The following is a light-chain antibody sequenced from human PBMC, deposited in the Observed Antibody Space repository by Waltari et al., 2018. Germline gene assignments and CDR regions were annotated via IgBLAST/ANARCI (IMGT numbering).Light chain of an antibody. CDR2: EDS. CDR1: ALPKKY. CDR3: FSTDTSGSHWV. V-gene: IGLV3-10*01. Sequence: SYELTQPPSMSVSPGQAARITCSGDALPKKYAYWYQQKSGQVPVLVIYEDSLRPSGIPERVLGPSSGTVGTLSISGAQVEDEADYYCFSTDTSGSHWVFGGGTKLTVL. J-gene: IGLJ3*02.